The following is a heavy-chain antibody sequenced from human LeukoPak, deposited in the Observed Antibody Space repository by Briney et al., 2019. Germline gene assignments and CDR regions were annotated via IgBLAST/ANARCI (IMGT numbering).Heavy chain of an antibody. Sequence: ASVKVSCKASGYAFTSYYMHWVRQAPGQGLEWMGIINPSGVSTSYAHKFQGRVTMTRDMSTSTDYMELSSLRSEDTAVYYCARIIDSSTYYVAAYWGQGTLVTVSS. CDR1: GYAFTSYY. J-gene: IGHJ4*02. CDR2: INPSGVST. V-gene: IGHV1-46*01. D-gene: IGHD3-22*01. CDR3: ARIIDSSTYYVAAY.